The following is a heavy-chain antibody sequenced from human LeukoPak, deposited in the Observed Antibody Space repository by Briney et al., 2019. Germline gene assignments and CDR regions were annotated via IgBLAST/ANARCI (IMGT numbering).Heavy chain of an antibody. V-gene: IGHV3-30-3*01. CDR1: GFTFSSYA. Sequence: GGSLRLSCAASGFTFSSYAMHWVRQAPGKGLEWVAVISYDGSSKYYADSVKGRFTISRDNSKNTLYLRMNSLRAEDTAVYYCAREYCSGGSCYSAPYNWFDPWGQGTLVTVSS. CDR3: AREYCSGGSCYSAPYNWFDP. J-gene: IGHJ5*02. D-gene: IGHD2-15*01. CDR2: ISYDGSSK.